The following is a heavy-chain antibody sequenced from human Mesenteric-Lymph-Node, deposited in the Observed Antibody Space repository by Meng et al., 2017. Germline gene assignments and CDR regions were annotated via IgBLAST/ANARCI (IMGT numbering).Heavy chain of an antibody. CDR3: TSGGYCGSDGRRTHYYYGRDV. CDR2: ISSSSSYI. J-gene: IGHJ6*02. CDR1: GFTFSSYS. D-gene: IGHD1-26*01. Sequence: GESLKISCAASGFTFSSYSMNWVRQAPGKGLEWVSSISSSSSYIYYADSVKGRFTISRDNTKNSLYLQMNSLRAEDTAVYYCTSGGYCGSDGRRTHYYYGRDVWGQGTTVTVSS. V-gene: IGHV3-21*01.